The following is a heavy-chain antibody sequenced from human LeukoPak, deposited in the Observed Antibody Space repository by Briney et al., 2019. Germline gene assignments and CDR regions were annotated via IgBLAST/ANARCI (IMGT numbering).Heavy chain of an antibody. CDR3: ARDRGGCSSTSCYAMDV. V-gene: IGHV3-30-3*01. CDR1: GFTFSSYW. D-gene: IGHD2-2*01. CDR2: ISHDGSIK. Sequence: GGSLRLSCAASGFTFSSYWMHWVRQAPGKGLEWVAVISHDGSIKYYADSVKGRFTISRDNSKNTLYLQMNSLRAEDTAVYYCARDRGGCSSTSCYAMDVWGKGTTVTVSS. J-gene: IGHJ6*03.